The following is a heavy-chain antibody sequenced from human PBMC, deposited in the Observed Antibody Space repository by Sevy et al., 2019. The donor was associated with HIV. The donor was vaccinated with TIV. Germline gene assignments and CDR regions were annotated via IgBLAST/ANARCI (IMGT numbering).Heavy chain of an antibody. D-gene: IGHD3-22*01. CDR2: ISGSGGSK. CDR1: GFTFSSYD. CDR3: ATELDYYVSCGYSAFDI. Sequence: GGSLRLSCAASGFTFSSYDMSWVRQAPGKGLEWVSVISGSGGSKYYADSVKGRFTISRDNSKNTLYLQMNSLRAEDTAVYYCATELDYYVSCGYSAFDIWGQGTMVTVSS. J-gene: IGHJ3*02. V-gene: IGHV3-23*01.